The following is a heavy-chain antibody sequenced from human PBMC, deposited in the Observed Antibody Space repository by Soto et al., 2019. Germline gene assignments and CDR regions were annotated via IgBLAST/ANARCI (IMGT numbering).Heavy chain of an antibody. V-gene: IGHV4-59*01. CDR3: ARSLYYGSGSYYHL. CDR1: GGSIRSYY. Sequence: PSETLSLTCTVSGGSIRSYYWTWIRQPPGKGLEWIGYIYYSGSTSYNPSLRSRVTISVDTSKNQFSLKLSSVTAADTAVYYCARSLYYGSGSYYHLWGQGILVTVSS. D-gene: IGHD3-10*01. CDR2: IYYSGST. J-gene: IGHJ4*02.